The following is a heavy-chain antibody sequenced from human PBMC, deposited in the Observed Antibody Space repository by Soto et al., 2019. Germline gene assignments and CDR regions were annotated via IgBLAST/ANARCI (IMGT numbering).Heavy chain of an antibody. V-gene: IGHV5-51*01. CDR3: ARQRGVIEFLSRYYYMDG. CDR1: GYSFTSYW. Sequence: GESLKISCKGSGYSFTSYWIGWVRQMPGKGLEWMGIIYPGDSDTRYSPSFQGQVTISADKSISTAYLQWSSLKASDTAMYYCARQRGVIEFLSRYYYMDGWGKGTTVNVSS. J-gene: IGHJ6*03. D-gene: IGHD3-10*01. CDR2: IYPGDSDT.